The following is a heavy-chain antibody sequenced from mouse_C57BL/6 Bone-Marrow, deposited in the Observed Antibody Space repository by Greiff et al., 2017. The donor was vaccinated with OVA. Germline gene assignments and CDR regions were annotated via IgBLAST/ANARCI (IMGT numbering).Heavy chain of an antibody. CDR1: GYTFTDYY. CDR3: AREEGDY. CDR2: IYPGSGNT. Sequence: QVQLQQSGAELVRPGASVKLSCKASGYTFTDYYINWVKQRPGQGLEWIARIYPGSGNTYYTEKFKGKATLTAEKSSSTAYMQLSSLTSEDSAVYFCAREEGDYWGQGTTLTVSS. V-gene: IGHV1-76*01. J-gene: IGHJ2*01.